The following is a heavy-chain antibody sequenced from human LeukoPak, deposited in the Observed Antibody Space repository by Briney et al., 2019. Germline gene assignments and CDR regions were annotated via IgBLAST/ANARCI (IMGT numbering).Heavy chain of an antibody. CDR3: ARVLWFGEVLKGDAFDI. CDR2: ISIDGNTK. V-gene: IGHV3-30*03. D-gene: IGHD3-10*01. J-gene: IGHJ3*02. Sequence: GGSLRLSCAASGFTFSNHGMHWVRQAPGKGLEWVAVISIDGNTKYYSDSVKGRFTISRDNSKNTLYLQMTSLRAEDTAVYYCARVLWFGEVLKGDAFDIWGQGTMVTVSS. CDR1: GFTFSNHG.